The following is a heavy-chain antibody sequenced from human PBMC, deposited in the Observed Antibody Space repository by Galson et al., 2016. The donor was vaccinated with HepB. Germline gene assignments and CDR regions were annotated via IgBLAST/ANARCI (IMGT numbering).Heavy chain of an antibody. CDR2: INSDGTTT. D-gene: IGHD3-16*01. CDR3: ATVSGPLDY. CDR1: GFTFSRFW. V-gene: IGHV3-74*03. Sequence: SLRLSCAASGFTFSRFWMHWVRQAPGKGLVWVSRINSDGTTTTYADSVKGRFTISSDNAKNTLYLQMNRLRAEDTAFYYCATVSGPLDYWGQGTLVTVSS. J-gene: IGHJ4*02.